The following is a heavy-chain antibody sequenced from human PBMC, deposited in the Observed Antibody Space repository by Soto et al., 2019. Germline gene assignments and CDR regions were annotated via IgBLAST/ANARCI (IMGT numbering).Heavy chain of an antibody. CDR2: ISGSGGSA. V-gene: IGHV3-23*01. J-gene: IGHJ6*02. CDR3: AKDRVMVIAAAGPYYGMDV. Sequence: GGSLRLSCAASGFTFSSYAMSWVRQAPGKGLEWVSAISGSGGSAYYADSVKGRFTFSRDNSKNTLYLQMNSLRTEDTAVYYCAKDRVMVIAAAGPYYGMDVWGQGTTVTVSS. CDR1: GFTFSSYA. D-gene: IGHD6-13*01.